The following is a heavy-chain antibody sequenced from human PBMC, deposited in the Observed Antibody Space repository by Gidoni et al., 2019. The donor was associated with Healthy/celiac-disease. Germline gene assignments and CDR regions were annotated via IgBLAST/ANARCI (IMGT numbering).Heavy chain of an antibody. D-gene: IGHD3-10*01. J-gene: IGHJ4*02. V-gene: IGHV4-34*01. CDR2: INHSGST. Sequence: PPGKGLEWIGEINHSGSTNYNPSLKSRVTISVDTSKNQFSLKLSSVTAADTAVYYCARAGLRWFGEERRYFDYWGQGTLVTVSS. CDR3: ARAGLRWFGEERRYFDY.